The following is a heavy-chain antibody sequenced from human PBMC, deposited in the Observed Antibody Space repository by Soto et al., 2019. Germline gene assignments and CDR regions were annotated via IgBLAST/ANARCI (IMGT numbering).Heavy chain of an antibody. CDR2: IKSKKDGGAR. J-gene: IGHJ4*02. D-gene: IGHD1-1*01. V-gene: IGHV3-15*01. CDR3: VEGWNDF. Sequence: EVQVVESGGDLVEPGESLSLSCETSGFMFSSAWMSWVRQAPGKGLEWGARIKSKKDGGARDYAAPVNGRFSISRDDSKSTVYLQMNSLRAEDTALYYCVEGWNDFWGQGTLVTVSS. CDR1: GFMFSSAW.